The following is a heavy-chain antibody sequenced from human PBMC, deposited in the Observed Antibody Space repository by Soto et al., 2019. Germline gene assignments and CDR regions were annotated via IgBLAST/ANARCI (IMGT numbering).Heavy chain of an antibody. CDR3: ARDGALMSRSDH. Sequence: SETLSLTCTVSGASIRSANYFWSWIRQPPGKGLEWIGYIYYSGSTYYNSSLKSRVSISLDTSKNQFSLRLTSVTAADTAIYFCARDGALMSRSDHWGQGTLVTVS. D-gene: IGHD3-16*01. CDR1: GASIRSANYF. V-gene: IGHV4-30-4*01. CDR2: IYYSGST. J-gene: IGHJ5*02.